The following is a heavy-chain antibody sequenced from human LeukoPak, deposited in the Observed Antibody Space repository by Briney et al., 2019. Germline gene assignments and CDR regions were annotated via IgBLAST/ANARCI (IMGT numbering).Heavy chain of an antibody. Sequence: GGSLRLSCAASGFTFSSYSMNWVRQAPGKGLEWVSSIASSSSYIYYADSVKGRFTISRHNAKNSLYLQLNSLRAEDTAVYYCVRLYDDYTNGHFDSWGQGTLVTVSS. D-gene: IGHD4-11*01. CDR2: IASSSSYI. CDR3: VRLYDDYTNGHFDS. J-gene: IGHJ4*02. CDR1: GFTFSSYS. V-gene: IGHV3-21*01.